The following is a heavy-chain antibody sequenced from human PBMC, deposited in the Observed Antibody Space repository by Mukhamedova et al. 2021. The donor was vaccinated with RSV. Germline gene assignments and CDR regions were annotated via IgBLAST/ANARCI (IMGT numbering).Heavy chain of an antibody. V-gene: IGHV3-23*01. CDR3: VKTGGGVWGY. Sequence: GLEWVSSISDSGGFTSYAASVKGRFTISRDNSKNTLYLQMNSLRAEDPAVYYCVKTGGGVWGYWGQGTLVTVSS. CDR2: ISDSGGFT. J-gene: IGHJ4*02. D-gene: IGHD3-16*01.